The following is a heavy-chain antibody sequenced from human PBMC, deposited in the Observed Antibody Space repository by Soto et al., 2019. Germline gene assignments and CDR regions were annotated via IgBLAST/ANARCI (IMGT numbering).Heavy chain of an antibody. CDR3: VRRVSGNYDY. V-gene: IGHV3-64*01. Sequence: EVQLAESGGGMVQPGGSLRLSCVASGFTFSSYDMHWVRQAPGKGLEYVSSISSNGGTTYYGNSVKGRFTISRDNSKNTLYLQMGCVRAEDMTVYYCVRRVSGNYDYWGQRTLVTVSS. D-gene: IGHD1-7*01. J-gene: IGHJ4*02. CDR2: ISSNGGTT. CDR1: GFTFSSYD.